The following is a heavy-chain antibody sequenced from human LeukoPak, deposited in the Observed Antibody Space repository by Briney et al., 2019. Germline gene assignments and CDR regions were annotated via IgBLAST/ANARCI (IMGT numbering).Heavy chain of an antibody. CDR3: AHSSSSLPTDS. Sequence: SETLSLTCTVSGGSISSYYWSWIRQPAGKRLEWIGRISSSGSTNYNPSLKSRVTMSVDSSNNQFSLNLTSVTAADTAVYYCAHSSSSLPTDSWGQGTLVIVSS. J-gene: IGHJ4*02. CDR2: ISSSGST. D-gene: IGHD6-6*01. CDR1: GGSISSYY. V-gene: IGHV4-4*07.